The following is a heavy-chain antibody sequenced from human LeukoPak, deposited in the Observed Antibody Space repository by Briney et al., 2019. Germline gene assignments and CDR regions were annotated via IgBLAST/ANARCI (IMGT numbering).Heavy chain of an antibody. V-gene: IGHV4-31*03. Sequence: SETLSLTCSVSVGSICSRGYEWSWIRQHRGKGLEWIGYIYHTGGTHSNQTITSRVTTSVDTSQKQFPLKMSSVTAANTAVYYCAREQRRAGRLTYYYGMDVWGQGTTVTVS. CDR1: VGSICSRGYE. CDR3: AREQRRAGRLTYYYGMDV. D-gene: IGHD3-10*01. J-gene: IGHJ6*02. CDR2: IYHTGGT.